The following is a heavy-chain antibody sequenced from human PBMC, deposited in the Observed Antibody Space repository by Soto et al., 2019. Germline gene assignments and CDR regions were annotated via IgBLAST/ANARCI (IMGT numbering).Heavy chain of an antibody. CDR2: IYYTGST. Sequence: QLRLQESGPGLVQPSETLSLTCTVSGGSISSSTYYWGWIRQPPGKGLEWIGSIYYTGSTYYNPPLKSRVTISVDTSKNQFSLKLSSVTASDTAIYYCARHSSSVAISGVVPSTWFDPWGQGTLVTVSS. D-gene: IGHD3-3*01. CDR3: ARHSSSVAISGVVPSTWFDP. CDR1: GGSISSSTYY. J-gene: IGHJ5*02. V-gene: IGHV4-39*01.